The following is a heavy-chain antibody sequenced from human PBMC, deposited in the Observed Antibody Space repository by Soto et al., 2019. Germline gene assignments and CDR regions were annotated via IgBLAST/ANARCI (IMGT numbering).Heavy chain of an antibody. V-gene: IGHV3-23*01. CDR3: AKYSGGCYYPFDY. Sequence: GGSLRLSCAASGFTFSNYAMSWVRQAPGKGLEWVSAISGSGGSAYYADSVKGRFTISRDNSKNTLYLQMNSLRAEDTAVYYCAKYSGGCYYPFDYRGQGSLVTVSS. CDR1: GFTFSNYA. J-gene: IGHJ4*02. D-gene: IGHD6-19*01. CDR2: ISGSGGSA.